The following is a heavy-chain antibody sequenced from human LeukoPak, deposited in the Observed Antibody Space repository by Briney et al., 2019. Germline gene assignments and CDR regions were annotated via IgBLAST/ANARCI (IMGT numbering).Heavy chain of an antibody. D-gene: IGHD2/OR15-2a*01. CDR2: IYYSGSS. CDR1: RSSLSQQH. Sequence: PSETLSLTRTGSRSSLSQQHWPWIPQPPGKGLEWIGYIYYSGSSNYNPSLKSRVTISVDTSKNHFSLKLSSVTAADTPVYYCARLSGCRGHHYFWCQGTLVTVSS. V-gene: IGHV4-59*08. J-gene: IGHJ4*02. CDR3: ARLSGCRGHHYF.